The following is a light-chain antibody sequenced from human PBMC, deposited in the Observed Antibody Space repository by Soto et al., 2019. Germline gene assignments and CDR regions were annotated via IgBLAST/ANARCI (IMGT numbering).Light chain of an antibody. Sequence: QSALTQPASVSGSPGQSITISCTGTSSVVGSYNLVSWYQQHPGKAPKLMIYEVSKRPSGVSNRFSGSKSGNTASLTISVLQAEDEADYYCSSYTSIDTWVFGTGTKVTVL. CDR3: SSYTSIDTWV. CDR1: SSVVGSYNL. CDR2: EVS. J-gene: IGLJ1*01. V-gene: IGLV2-14*02.